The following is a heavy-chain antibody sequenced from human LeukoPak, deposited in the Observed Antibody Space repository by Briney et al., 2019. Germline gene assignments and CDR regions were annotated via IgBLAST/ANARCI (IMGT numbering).Heavy chain of an antibody. Sequence: GRSLRLSCAASGFTFSSYGMHWVRQAPGKGLEWVAVIWYDGSNKYYADSVKGRFTISRDNSKNMVYLQMNSLRVEDTAVYYCARGQTSLEWFDPWGQGTLVTVSS. CDR3: ARGQTSLEWFDP. J-gene: IGHJ5*02. V-gene: IGHV3-33*01. CDR2: IWYDGSNK. D-gene: IGHD3-3*01. CDR1: GFTFSSYG.